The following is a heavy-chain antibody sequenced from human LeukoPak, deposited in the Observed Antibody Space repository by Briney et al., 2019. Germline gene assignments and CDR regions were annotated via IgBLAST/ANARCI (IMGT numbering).Heavy chain of an antibody. Sequence: PGRSLRLSCAASGFTLNDYAMHWVRQAPGKGLEWVSGISWNSGSIGYADSVKGRFTISRDNAKNSLFLQMNSLRPEDTALYYCGKDLLAMAGTIGSWGQGTLVTVSS. J-gene: IGHJ4*02. CDR2: ISWNSGSI. CDR3: GKDLLAMAGTIGS. V-gene: IGHV3-9*01. D-gene: IGHD6-19*01. CDR1: GFTLNDYA.